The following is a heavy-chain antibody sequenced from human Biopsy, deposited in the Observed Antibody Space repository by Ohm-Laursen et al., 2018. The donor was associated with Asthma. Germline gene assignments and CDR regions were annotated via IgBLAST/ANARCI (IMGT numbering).Heavy chain of an antibody. CDR3: ARDVMEWYLPAFDF. Sequence: SLRLSCAASGFTFRSYAMHWVRQAPGKGLQWVAVGGSYYDGGLKYYADSVNGRFTVSRDDSKNTLYLQMNSLRPDDTAVYYCARDVMEWYLPAFDFWGQGTLVTVSS. J-gene: IGHJ4*02. CDR1: GFTFRSYA. CDR2: GGSYYDGGLK. V-gene: IGHV3-30-3*01. D-gene: IGHD3-3*01.